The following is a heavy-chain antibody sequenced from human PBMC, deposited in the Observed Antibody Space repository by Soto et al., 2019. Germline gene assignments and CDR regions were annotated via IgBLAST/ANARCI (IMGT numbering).Heavy chain of an antibody. D-gene: IGHD1-26*01. Sequence: SETLSLTCTVSGGYISSGGYYWSWIRQHPGKGLEWIGYIFYSGSTYYNPSLKSRVTLSVDTSKNQFSLKLSSVTAADTAVHYCAREGGIVGATAADYWGQGTLVTVSS. CDR2: IFYSGST. CDR3: AREGGIVGATAADY. V-gene: IGHV4-31*03. CDR1: GGYISSGGYY. J-gene: IGHJ4*02.